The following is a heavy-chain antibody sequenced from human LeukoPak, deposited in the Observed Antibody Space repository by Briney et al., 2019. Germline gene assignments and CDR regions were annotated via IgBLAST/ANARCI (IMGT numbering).Heavy chain of an antibody. CDR2: IYPGDSDT. CDR3: ARRDSGFEFFDY. J-gene: IGHJ4*02. V-gene: IGHV5-51*01. D-gene: IGHD5-12*01. Sequence: GGSLKISCKGSGXSFTSYWIGWVRQMPGKGLEWLGIIYPGDSDTRYSPSFQGQVTISADKAISTAYLQWSSLKASDTAIYYCARRDSGFEFFDYWGQGTLVTVSS. CDR1: GXSFTSYW.